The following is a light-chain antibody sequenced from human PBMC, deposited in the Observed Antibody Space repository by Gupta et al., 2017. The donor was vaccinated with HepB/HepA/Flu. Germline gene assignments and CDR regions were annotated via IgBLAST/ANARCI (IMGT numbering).Light chain of an antibody. V-gene: IGLV2-14*01. CDR2: DVS. CDR1: SSDVGGYNY. J-gene: IGLJ3*02. CDR3: NSYTSSSTWV. Sequence: QSALTQPASVPGSPGQSITISCTGISSDVGGYNYVSWYQQHPGKAPKLIIYDVSNRPTGGSDRFSGSKSGNAASLTISGLQAEDEADYYCNSYTSSSTWVFGGATKLTVL.